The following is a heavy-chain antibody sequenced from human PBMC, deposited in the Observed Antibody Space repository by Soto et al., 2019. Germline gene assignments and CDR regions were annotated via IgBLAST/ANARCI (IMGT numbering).Heavy chain of an antibody. D-gene: IGHD3-16*01. CDR2: IYYSGST. J-gene: IGHJ4*02. V-gene: IGHV4-59*01. CDR3: ARDGGVTVVESSGLGYFEY. Sequence: SETLSLTCTVSGGSISSYYWSWIRQPPGKGLEWIGYIYYSGSTNYNPSLKSRVTTSVDTSKNQFSLKLSSVTAADTAAYYLARDGGVTVVESSGLGYFEYWGQGPLVTVSS. CDR1: GGSISSYY.